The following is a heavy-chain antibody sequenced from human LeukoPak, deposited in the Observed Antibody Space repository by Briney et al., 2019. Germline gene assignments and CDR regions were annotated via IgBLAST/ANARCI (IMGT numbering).Heavy chain of an antibody. CDR3: ARDDCSTTPCYAY. CDR2: IWYDGSKT. CDR1: GFTFTNYG. V-gene: IGHV3-33*01. Sequence: GGSLGLSCTTSGFTFTNYGINWVRQAPGKGLEWVAAIWYDGSKTSYTDSVKGRFTVSRDISKNTVYLQMNGLKAEDTALYYCARDDCSTTPCYAYWGQGTLVTVSS. D-gene: IGHD2-2*01. J-gene: IGHJ4*02.